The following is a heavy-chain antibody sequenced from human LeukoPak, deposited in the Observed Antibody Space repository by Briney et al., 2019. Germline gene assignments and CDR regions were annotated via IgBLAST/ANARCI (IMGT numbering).Heavy chain of an antibody. Sequence: SVKVSCKASGGTFSSYAISWVRQAPGQGLEWMGGIIPILGTANYAQKFQGRVTITADESTSTAYMELSSLRSEDTAVYYCAREGYDFWTGSTRYFAYWGQGTLVTVSS. CDR2: IIPILGTA. J-gene: IGHJ4*02. D-gene: IGHD3/OR15-3a*01. V-gene: IGHV1-69*13. CDR3: AREGYDFWTGSTRYFAY. CDR1: GGTFSSYA.